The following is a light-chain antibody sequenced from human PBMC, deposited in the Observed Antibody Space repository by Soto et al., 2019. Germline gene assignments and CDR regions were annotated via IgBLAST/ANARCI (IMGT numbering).Light chain of an antibody. V-gene: IGKV1-5*03. Sequence: DIQMTQSPATLSASLGGRVTITCRASQTISSWLAWYQQKPGKAPKLLIYKASTLKSGVPSRFSGSGSGTEFTLTISSLQPDDFATYYCQHYNSYSEAFGQGTKVDI. J-gene: IGKJ1*01. CDR3: QHYNSYSEA. CDR1: QTISSW. CDR2: KAS.